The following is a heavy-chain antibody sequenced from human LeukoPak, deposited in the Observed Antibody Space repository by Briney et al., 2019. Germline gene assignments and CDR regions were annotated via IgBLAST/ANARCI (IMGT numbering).Heavy chain of an antibody. J-gene: IGHJ4*02. D-gene: IGHD6-13*01. Sequence: QTGGSLRLSCAASGFTFSSYWMHWVRQAPGKGLVWVSRINSDGSSTSYADSVKGRFTISRDNAKNTLYLQMNSLRAEDTAVYYCARVWAPIAAAVPFDYWGQGTLVTVSS. CDR2: INSDGSST. CDR1: GFTFSSYW. CDR3: ARVWAPIAAAVPFDY. V-gene: IGHV3-74*01.